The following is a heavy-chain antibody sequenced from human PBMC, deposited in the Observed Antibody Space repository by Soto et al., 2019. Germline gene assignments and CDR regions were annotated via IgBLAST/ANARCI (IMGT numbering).Heavy chain of an antibody. CDR3: TRVHYYDNSGLDY. CDR1: GFIFSSYN. J-gene: IGHJ4*02. CDR2: IWFDGSNK. D-gene: IGHD3-22*01. Sequence: QVQLVESGGGVVQPGRSLRLSCAASGFIFSSYNLHWVRQPPGKGLEWVAVIWFDGSNKDYADSVRGRFTISRDNSKNTVFLQMNSLRADDTATYYCTRVHYYDNSGLDYWGPGTLVTVSS. V-gene: IGHV3-33*01.